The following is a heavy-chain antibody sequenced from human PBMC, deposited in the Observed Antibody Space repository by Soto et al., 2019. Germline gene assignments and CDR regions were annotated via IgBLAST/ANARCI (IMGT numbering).Heavy chain of an antibody. CDR3: AKDQGSSWYEIDY. J-gene: IGHJ4*02. CDR2: ISGSGGST. V-gene: IGHV3-23*01. CDR1: GFTLSNYA. D-gene: IGHD6-13*01. Sequence: SLRLSCAASGFTLSNYAVTWVRQAPGKGLEWGSTISGSGGSTYYADSVKGRFTISRDNSKNTLYLQMNSLRAEDTAVYYCAKDQGSSWYEIDYWGQGTLVTVSS.